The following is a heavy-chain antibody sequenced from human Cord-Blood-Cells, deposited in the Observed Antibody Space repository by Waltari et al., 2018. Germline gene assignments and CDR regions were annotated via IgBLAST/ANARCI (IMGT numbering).Heavy chain of an antibody. CDR2: INAGNGNT. V-gene: IGHV1-3*01. J-gene: IGHJ6*02. D-gene: IGHD3-10*02. Sequence: QVQLVQSGAEVKKPGASVKVSCKASGYTFTSYAMHWVRQAPGQRLAWMGWINAGNGNTKYSQKFQGIVTITRDTSASTAYMELSSLRSEDTAVYYCALIRTETMFGSGMDVWGQGTTVTVSS. CDR1: GYTFTSYA. CDR3: ALIRTETMFGSGMDV.